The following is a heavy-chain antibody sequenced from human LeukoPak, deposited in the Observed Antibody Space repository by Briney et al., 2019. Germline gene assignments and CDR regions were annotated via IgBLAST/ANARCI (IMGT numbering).Heavy chain of an antibody. CDR1: GFTVSSNY. CDR2: IYSGGST. Sequence: GGSLRLSCAASGFTVSSNYMSWVRQAPGKGLEWVSVIYSGGSTYYADSVKGRFTISRDNSKNTLYLQMNSLRAEDTAVYYCARDGRGRRRDGYNFHWYFDLWGRGTLVTVSS. V-gene: IGHV3-53*01. D-gene: IGHD5-24*01. J-gene: IGHJ2*01. CDR3: ARDGRGRRRDGYNFHWYFDL.